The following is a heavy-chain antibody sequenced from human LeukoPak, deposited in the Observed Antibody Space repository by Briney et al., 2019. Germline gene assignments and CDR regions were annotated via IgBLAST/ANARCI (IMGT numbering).Heavy chain of an antibody. V-gene: IGHV1-2*02. CDR2: INPNSGGT. Sequence: ASVKVSCKASGYTFTGYYMHWVRQAPGQGLEWMGWINPNSGGTNYAQKFQGRVTMTRDTSISTAYMELGRLRSDDTAVYYCARDLAYIVVVPAAHYAFDIWGQGTMVTVSS. D-gene: IGHD2-2*01. CDR3: ARDLAYIVVVPAAHYAFDI. J-gene: IGHJ3*02. CDR1: GYTFTGYY.